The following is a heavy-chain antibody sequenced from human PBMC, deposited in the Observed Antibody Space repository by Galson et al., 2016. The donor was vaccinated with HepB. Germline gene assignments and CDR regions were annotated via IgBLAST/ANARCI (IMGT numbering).Heavy chain of an antibody. D-gene: IGHD3-3*01. V-gene: IGHV4-34*01. CDR1: GGSLSGFC. Sequence: SETLSLTCAVYGGSLSGFCWSWIRQPPGKGLEWIGEINHGGTTKYNPSLKSRVIISLDTSKNQFSLSLSPVTAADTAVYYCARGLRNDFWSGYYYGMDVWGQGTTVTVSS. J-gene: IGHJ6*02. CDR2: INHGGTT. CDR3: ARGLRNDFWSGYYYGMDV.